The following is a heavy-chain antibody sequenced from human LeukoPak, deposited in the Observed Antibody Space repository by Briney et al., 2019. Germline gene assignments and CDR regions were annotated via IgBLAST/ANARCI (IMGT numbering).Heavy chain of an antibody. CDR1: GYIFTTYD. J-gene: IGHJ4*02. V-gene: IGHV1-8*01. CDR2: MNPNRGNT. CDR3: ARGYYDTIGYYYRLDF. D-gene: IGHD3-22*01. Sequence: ASVKVSCKASGYIFTTYDINWVRQPPGQGLEWMGWMNPNRGNTGYAQKFQGRVTMTRNTSISTAYMELSSLRSEDTAVYYCARGYYDTIGYYYRLDFWGQGTLVTVSS.